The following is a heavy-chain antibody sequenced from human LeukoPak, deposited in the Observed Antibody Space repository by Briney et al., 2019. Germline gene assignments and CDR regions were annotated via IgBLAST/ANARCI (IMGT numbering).Heavy chain of an antibody. J-gene: IGHJ4*02. CDR2: INSDGSST. D-gene: IGHD3-10*01. CDR1: GFTFSSYW. CDR3: VKDYGSGNPKLLYYFDY. V-gene: IGHV3-74*01. Sequence: PGGSLRLSCAASGFTFSSYWMHWVRQAPGKGLVWVSRINSDGSSTSYPDSVKGRFTISRDNAKNTLYLQMKSLRAEDTALYYCVKDYGSGNPKLLYYFDYWGQGSLVTVSS.